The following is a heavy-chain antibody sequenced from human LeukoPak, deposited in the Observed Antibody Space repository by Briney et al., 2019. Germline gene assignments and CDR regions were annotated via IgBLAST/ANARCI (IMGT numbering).Heavy chain of an antibody. Sequence: PGGSLRLSCATSGFTFSDHYMDWVRQAPGKGLEWVGRSRNKARSYTTEYAASVKDRFTISRDDSENSLYLQMNSLRADDTAVYYCAKDFRAKSGSGSYGWFDPWGQGTLVTVSS. CDR3: AKDFRAKSGSGSYGWFDP. CDR2: SRNKARSYTT. J-gene: IGHJ5*02. D-gene: IGHD3-10*01. CDR1: GFTFSDHY. V-gene: IGHV3-72*01.